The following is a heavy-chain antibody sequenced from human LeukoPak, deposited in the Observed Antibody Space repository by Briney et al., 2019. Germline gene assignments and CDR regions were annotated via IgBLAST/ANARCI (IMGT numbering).Heavy chain of an antibody. CDR3: ARQMIDGRHYYSMDV. J-gene: IGHJ6*03. CDR1: GFIFSSFG. V-gene: IGHV3-30*02. Sequence: PGGSLRLSCAASGFIFSSFGMHWVRQGPGKGLEWVAFIRYDESNKYYADSVKGRFTISRDNSKNTVYLQMNSLRGEDTAVYFCARQMIDGRHYYSMDVWGKGTSVTVSS. CDR2: IRYDESNK. D-gene: IGHD3-22*01.